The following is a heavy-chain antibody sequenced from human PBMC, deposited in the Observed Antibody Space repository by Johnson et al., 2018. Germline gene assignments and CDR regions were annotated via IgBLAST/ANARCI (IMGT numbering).Heavy chain of an antibody. V-gene: IGHV1-3*01. CDR3: ARHPTNCGGDCHSKISEAFDI. D-gene: IGHD2-21*02. CDR2: INGGNGNT. CDR1: GYTFTYYA. J-gene: IGHJ3*02. Sequence: QVQLVQSGAAVKKPGASVKVACKASGYTFTYYAMHWVRQAPGQRLEWMGWINGGNGNTKYSQKFQGRVPITRDESTSTAAMGMSSLKSEDTAMYYCARHPTNCGGDCHSKISEAFDIWGQGTLVTVSS.